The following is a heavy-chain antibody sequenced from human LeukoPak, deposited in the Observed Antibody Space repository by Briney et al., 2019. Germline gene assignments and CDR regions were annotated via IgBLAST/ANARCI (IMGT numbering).Heavy chain of an antibody. CDR2: IIPIFGTA. J-gene: IGHJ6*02. V-gene: IGHV1-69*05. CDR1: GGTFSSYA. Sequence: ASVKVSCKASGGTFSSYAISWVRQAPGQGLEWMGGIIPIFGTANYAQKFQGRVTMTRNTSISTAYMELSSLRSEDTAVYYCARGLQNLDGMDVWGQGTTATVSS. D-gene: IGHD3-16*01. CDR3: ARGLQNLDGMDV.